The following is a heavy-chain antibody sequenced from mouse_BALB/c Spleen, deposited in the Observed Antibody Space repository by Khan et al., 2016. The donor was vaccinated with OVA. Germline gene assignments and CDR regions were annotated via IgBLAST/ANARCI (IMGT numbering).Heavy chain of an antibody. J-gene: IGHJ4*01. Sequence: QLEESGPGLVKPSQSLSLTCTVTGYSITSDYAWNWIRQFPENKLEWMGYISSSGSTNYNQALKSRISITRDTSKNQFFLQLNSVTTEDTATYYCSRDGSRYNYAMDYWGQGTSVTVSA. CDR3: SRDGSRYNYAMDY. CDR2: ISSSGST. D-gene: IGHD2-3*01. CDR1: GYSITSDYA. V-gene: IGHV3-2*02.